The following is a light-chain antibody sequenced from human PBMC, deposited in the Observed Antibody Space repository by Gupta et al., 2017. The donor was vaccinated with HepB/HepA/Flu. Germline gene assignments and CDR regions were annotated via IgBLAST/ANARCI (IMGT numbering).Light chain of an antibody. CDR1: SSNIGNNY. CDR3: ETWDNSLTAVV. J-gene: IGLJ2*01. Sequence: QSVLTQPPSVSAAPGQKVTISCSGSSSNIGNNYVSWYQQLPGTAPKLLIYDNNQRPSGIPDRFSGSKSGTSATLGITGLQTGDEADYYCETWDNSLTAVVFGGGTKLTVL. CDR2: DNN. V-gene: IGLV1-51*01.